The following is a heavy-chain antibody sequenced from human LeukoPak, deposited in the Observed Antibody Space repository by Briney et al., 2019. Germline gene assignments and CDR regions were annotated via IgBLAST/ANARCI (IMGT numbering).Heavy chain of an antibody. CDR2: IYYSGST. D-gene: IGHD3-3*01. J-gene: IGHJ6*02. CDR1: GGSLSSSSYY. V-gene: IGHV4-39*01. CDR3: ARLSPPDFWSGYYTNYGMDV. Sequence: SETLSLTCTVSGGSLSSSSYYWGWIRQPPGKGLEWIGSIYYSGSTYYNPSLKSRVTISVDTSKNQFSLKLSSVTAADTAVYYCARLSPPDFWSGYYTNYGMDVWGQGTTVTVSS.